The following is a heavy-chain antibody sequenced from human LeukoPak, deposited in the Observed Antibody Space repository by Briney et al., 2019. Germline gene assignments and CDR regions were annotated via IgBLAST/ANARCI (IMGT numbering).Heavy chain of an antibody. CDR3: ANTYSSGWYSY. CDR1: GFTFSSFG. V-gene: IGHV3-23*01. Sequence: GGSLRLSCAASGFTFSSFGLSWVRQAPVKGLEWVSVIGGSGRPTYYADSVRGRFTISRDNSKNTLYLQMNSLRAEDTALYYCANTYSSGWYSYWGQGILVTVSS. D-gene: IGHD6-19*01. J-gene: IGHJ4*02. CDR2: IGGSGRPT.